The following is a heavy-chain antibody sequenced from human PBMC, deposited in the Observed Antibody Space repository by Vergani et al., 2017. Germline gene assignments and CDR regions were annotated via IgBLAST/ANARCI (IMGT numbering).Heavy chain of an antibody. Sequence: QVQLQESGPGLVKPSETLSLTCTVSGGSLNSGNFFWSWIRQPPGKGLEWMGYVSFRGDTLYDPSVKGRMTISLNTSSNQFSLYLTSVTAAGTAVYYCAGTRIYYGAGSSDYWGQGTLVTVSS. CDR3: AGTRIYYGAGSSDY. CDR2: VSFRGDT. J-gene: IGHJ4*02. D-gene: IGHD3-10*01. V-gene: IGHV4-61*01. CDR1: GGSLNSGNFF.